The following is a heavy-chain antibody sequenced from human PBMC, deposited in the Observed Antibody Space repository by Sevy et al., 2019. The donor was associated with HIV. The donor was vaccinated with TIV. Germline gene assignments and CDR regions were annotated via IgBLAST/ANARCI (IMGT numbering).Heavy chain of an antibody. Sequence: ASVKVSCKISGYPLTDLSMHWVRQAPKKGLEWMGGFDPDDDEPVYAQKFQGRLTMTEDTSKDTAYMELNSLRSEDTAMYYCATDRSALIATSSLAYWGQGTLVTVSS. D-gene: IGHD2-2*01. V-gene: IGHV1-24*01. CDR1: GYPLTDLS. J-gene: IGHJ4*02. CDR3: ATDRSALIATSSLAY. CDR2: FDPDDDEP.